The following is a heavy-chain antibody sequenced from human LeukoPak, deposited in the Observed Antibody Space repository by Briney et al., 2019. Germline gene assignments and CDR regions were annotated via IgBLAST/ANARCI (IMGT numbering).Heavy chain of an antibody. CDR3: APRVDGFTSYFDL. V-gene: IGHV1-2*02. CDR1: GYTFTDYAFTEYY. Sequence: GASVKVSCKASGYTFTDYAFTEYYLHRVRQAPRQGLEWMGWINPNSGDTTYTQKFQGRVTMTIDTSISTAYMELSSLRSGDTAVYYCAPRVDGFTSYFDLWGQGTLVTVSS. J-gene: IGHJ4*02. D-gene: IGHD5-24*01. CDR2: INPNSGDT.